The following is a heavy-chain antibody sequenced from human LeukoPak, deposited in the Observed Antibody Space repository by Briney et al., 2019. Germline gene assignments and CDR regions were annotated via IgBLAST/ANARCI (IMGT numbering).Heavy chain of an antibody. D-gene: IGHD3-10*01. V-gene: IGHV3-23*01. CDR2: ISGSGGST. CDR3: AKVIVHDSVSRARSHDAFDI. Sequence: GGSLRLSCAASGFTFSSYAMSWVRQAPGKRLEWVSAISGSGGSTYYADSVKGRFTISRDNSKNTLYLQMNSLRAKDTAVYYCAKVIVHDSVSRARSHDAFDIRGQGTMVTVSS. CDR1: GFTFSSYA. J-gene: IGHJ3*02.